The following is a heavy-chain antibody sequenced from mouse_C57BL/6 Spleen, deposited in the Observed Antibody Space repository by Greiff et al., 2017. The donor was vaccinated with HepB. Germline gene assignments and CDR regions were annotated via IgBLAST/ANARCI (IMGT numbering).Heavy chain of an antibody. CDR2: IYPGDGDT. V-gene: IGHV1-82*01. J-gene: IGHJ2*01. CDR3: ARGTYYDYYFDY. D-gene: IGHD2-4*01. Sequence: VQLQQSGPELVKPGASVKISCKASGYAFSSSWMNWVKQRPGKGLEWIGRIYPGDGDTNYNGKFKGKATLTADKSASTAYMQLSSLTSEDSAVYFCARGTYYDYYFDYWGQGTTLTVSS. CDR1: GYAFSSSW.